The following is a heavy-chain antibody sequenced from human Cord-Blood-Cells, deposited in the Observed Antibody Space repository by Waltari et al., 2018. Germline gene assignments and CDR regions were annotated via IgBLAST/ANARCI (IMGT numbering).Heavy chain of an antibody. V-gene: IGHV3-30*18. CDR2: ISYDGSNK. CDR1: GFTFSSHG. Sequence: QPGRSLRLSCAASGFTFSSHGMHWVRQAPGKGLEWVAVISYDGSNKYYADSVKGRFTISRDNSKNTLYLQMNSLRAEDTAVYYCAKDSGGSYFDYWGQGTLVTVSS. J-gene: IGHJ4*02. D-gene: IGHD1-26*01. CDR3: AKDSGGSYFDY.